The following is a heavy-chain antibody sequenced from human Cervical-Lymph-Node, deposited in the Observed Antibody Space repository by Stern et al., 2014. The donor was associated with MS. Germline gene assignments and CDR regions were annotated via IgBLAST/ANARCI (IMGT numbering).Heavy chain of an antibody. V-gene: IGHV2-5*02. CDR3: ARGNSTGYYRDWFDP. CDR1: GFSLSASGVS. J-gene: IGHJ5*02. CDR2: LSWDDDK. Sequence: QVTLKESGPTLVKPTQTLTLTCTFSGFSLSASGVSVGWIRQPPGKALEWLALLSWDDDKRYSPSLKSRLTITKDTSKNQVVLTMTNMDPVDTATFYCARGNSTGYYRDWFDPWGQGTLVTVSS. D-gene: IGHD6-19*01.